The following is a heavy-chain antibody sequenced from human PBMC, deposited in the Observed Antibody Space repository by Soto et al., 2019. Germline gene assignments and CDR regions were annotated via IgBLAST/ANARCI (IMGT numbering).Heavy chain of an antibody. V-gene: IGHV5-51*01. J-gene: IGHJ6*02. CDR2: IYPGDSDT. D-gene: IGHD5-12*01. CDR1: GYSFTSYW. CDR3: ARIRDGYNYLYYYYGMDV. Sequence: PGESLKISCKGSGYSFTSYWIGWVRQMPGKGLEWMGIIYPGDSDTRYSPSFRGQVTISADKSISTAYLQWSSLKASDTAMYYCARIRDGYNYLYYYYGMDVWGQGTTVTVSS.